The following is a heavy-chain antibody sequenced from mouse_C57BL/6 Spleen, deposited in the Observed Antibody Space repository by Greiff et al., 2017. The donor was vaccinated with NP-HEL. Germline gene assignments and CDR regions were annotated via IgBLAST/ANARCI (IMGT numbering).Heavy chain of an antibody. J-gene: IGHJ3*01. V-gene: IGHV1-55*01. CDR2: IYPGSGST. Sequence: PVAELVKPGASVKMSCKASGYTFTSYWITWVKQRPGQGLEWIGDIYPGSGSTNYNEKFKSKATLTVDTSSSTAYMQLSSLTSEDSAVYYCARSHYYGSSPLAYWGQGTLVTVSA. CDR3: ARSHYYGSSPLAY. CDR1: GYTFTSYW. D-gene: IGHD1-1*01.